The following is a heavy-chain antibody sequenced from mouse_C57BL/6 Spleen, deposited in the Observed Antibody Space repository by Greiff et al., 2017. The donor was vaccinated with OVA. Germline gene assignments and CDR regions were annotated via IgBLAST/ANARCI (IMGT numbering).Heavy chain of an antibody. CDR1: GYAFSSSW. V-gene: IGHV1-82*01. D-gene: IGHD2-3*01. J-gene: IGHJ4*01. CDR3: ADYDGYYP. Sequence: QLQQSGPELVKPGASVKISCKASGYAFSSSWMNWVKQRPGKGLEWIGRIYPGDGDTNYNGKFKGKATLTADKSSSTAYMQLSSLTSEDSAVYFCADYDGYYPWGQGTSVTVSS. CDR2: IYPGDGDT.